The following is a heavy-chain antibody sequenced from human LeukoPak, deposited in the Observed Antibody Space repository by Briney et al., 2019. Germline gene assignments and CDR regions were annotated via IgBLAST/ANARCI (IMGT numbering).Heavy chain of an antibody. CDR1: GFTFSSYA. J-gene: IGHJ4*02. CDR2: ISGSNDNT. D-gene: IGHD4-17*01. Sequence: GRSLRPSCAASGFTFSSYAMSWVRQAPGKGLEWVSSISGSNDNTYYADSVKDRFTISRDNSKNTLSLQMNSLRAEDTAVYYCAKGRGTTVTSAANYWGQGTLVTVSS. CDR3: AKGRGTTVTSAANY. V-gene: IGHV3-23*01.